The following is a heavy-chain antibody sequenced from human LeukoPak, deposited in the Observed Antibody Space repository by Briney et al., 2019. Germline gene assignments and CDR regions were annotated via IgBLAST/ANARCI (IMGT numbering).Heavy chain of an antibody. CDR3: ARETDCSSTSCYIDY. CDR2: INPSGGST. Sequence: INPSGGSTSYAQKFQGRVTMTRDMSTSTVYMELSSLRSEDTAVYYCARETDCSSTSCYIDYWGQGTLVTVSS. D-gene: IGHD2-2*02. V-gene: IGHV1-46*01. J-gene: IGHJ4*02.